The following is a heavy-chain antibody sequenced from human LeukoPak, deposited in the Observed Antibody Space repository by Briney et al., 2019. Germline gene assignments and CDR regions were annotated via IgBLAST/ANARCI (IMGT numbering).Heavy chain of an antibody. D-gene: IGHD1-26*01. Sequence: ASVKVSCKASGYTFTSYYMHWVRQAPGQGLEWMGIINPSGGSTRYAQKFQGRVNMTRDTSTSTVYMELSSLRSEDTAVYYCARGEWELRVDYWGQGTLVTVSS. CDR3: ARGEWELRVDY. V-gene: IGHV1-46*01. CDR2: INPSGGST. CDR1: GYTFTSYY. J-gene: IGHJ4*02.